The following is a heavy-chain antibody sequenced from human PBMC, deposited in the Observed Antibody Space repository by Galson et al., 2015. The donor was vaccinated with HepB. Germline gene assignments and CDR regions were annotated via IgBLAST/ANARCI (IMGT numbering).Heavy chain of an antibody. CDR2: VNYSGST. D-gene: IGHD3-22*01. CDR1: GGSISSYY. V-gene: IGHV4-59*01. J-gene: IGHJ3*01. Sequence: ETLSLTCTVSGGSISSYYWSWIRQPPGKGLEWIGNVNYSGSTKYKASLKSRVTISVETSKNKFSLKLDSVTAADTAIYYCARNLVYYDSSGSGTPDAFDFWGRGTLFTVSS. CDR3: ARNLVYYDSSGSGTPDAFDF.